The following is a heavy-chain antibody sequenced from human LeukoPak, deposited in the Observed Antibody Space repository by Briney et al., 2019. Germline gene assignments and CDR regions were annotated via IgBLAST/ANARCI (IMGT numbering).Heavy chain of an antibody. CDR2: INPNSGGT. Sequence: GASAKVSCKASRSTFTGYYMHWVRQAPGQGLEWMGWINPNSGGTNYAQNFQGRVTMTRDTSISTAYMELSRLRSDDTAVYYCASRDGGDFDYWGQGTLVTVSS. D-gene: IGHD5-24*01. CDR1: RSTFTGYY. J-gene: IGHJ4*02. CDR3: ASRDGGDFDY. V-gene: IGHV1-2*02.